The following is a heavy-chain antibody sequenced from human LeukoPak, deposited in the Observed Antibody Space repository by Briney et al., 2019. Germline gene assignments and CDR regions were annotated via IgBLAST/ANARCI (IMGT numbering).Heavy chain of an antibody. J-gene: IGHJ4*02. Sequence: SETLSLTCAAYGGSFSGYYWSWIRQPPGKGLEWIGEINHSGSTNYNPSLKSRVTISVDTSKNQFSLKLSSVTAADTAVYYCARGRYCSSTSCSKFDYWGQGTLVTVSS. CDR3: ARGRYCSSTSCSKFDY. CDR2: INHSGST. V-gene: IGHV4-34*01. D-gene: IGHD2-2*01. CDR1: GGSFSGYY.